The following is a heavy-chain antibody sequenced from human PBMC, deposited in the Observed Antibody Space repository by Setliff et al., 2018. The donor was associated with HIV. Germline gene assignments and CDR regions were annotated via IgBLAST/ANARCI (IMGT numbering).Heavy chain of an antibody. CDR2: ITWNSATI. CDR3: AKDYGDGHNWGAFDI. V-gene: IGHV3-9*01. J-gene: IGHJ3*02. D-gene: IGHD3-16*01. CDR1: GFTFDGYA. Sequence: GGSLRLSCAASGFTFDGYAMHWGRQSPGKGPEWVAGITWNSATIAYADSVQGRFTISRDNDRHYGYLQMTSLIPEDTALYYYAKDYGDGHNWGAFDIWGQGTMVTVSS.